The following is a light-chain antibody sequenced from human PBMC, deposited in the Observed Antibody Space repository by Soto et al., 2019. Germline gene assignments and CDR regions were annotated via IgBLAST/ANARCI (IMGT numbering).Light chain of an antibody. CDR1: QSVSSSY. CDR2: GAS. CDR3: QQYGNSPWT. J-gene: IGKJ1*01. Sequence: EIVLTQSPGTLSLSPGERATLSCRASQSVSSSYLAWYQQKPGQAPRLLIYGASSRATGIPDRFSGSGSGTEFTITISRLEPEDFAVYYCQQYGNSPWTFGQGTKVEIK. V-gene: IGKV3-20*01.